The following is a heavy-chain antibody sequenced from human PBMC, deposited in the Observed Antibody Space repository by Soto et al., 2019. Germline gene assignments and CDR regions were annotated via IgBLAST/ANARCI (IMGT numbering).Heavy chain of an antibody. Sequence: GGSLRLSCAASGFTFSSYAMHWVRQAPGKGLEYISAISSNGGSTYYANSVKGRFTISRDNSKNTLYLQMGSLRAEDMAVYYCARQGSGSYYFDYWGQGTLVTVSS. D-gene: IGHD2-15*01. CDR2: ISSNGGST. CDR1: GFTFSSYA. CDR3: ARQGSGSYYFDY. V-gene: IGHV3-64*01. J-gene: IGHJ4*02.